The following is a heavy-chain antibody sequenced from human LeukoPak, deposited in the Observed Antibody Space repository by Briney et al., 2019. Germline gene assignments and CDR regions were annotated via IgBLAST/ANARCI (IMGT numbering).Heavy chain of an antibody. CDR2: IDPSDSYT. D-gene: IGHD3-9*01. CDR3: ATFHYDILTGYSLFDY. Sequence: GESLKISCKGSGYSFTSYWISWVRQMPGKGLEWMGRIDPSDSYTNYSPSFQGHVTISADKSISTAYLQWSCLKASDTAMYYCATFHYDILTGYSLFDYWGQGTLVTVSS. V-gene: IGHV5-10-1*01. J-gene: IGHJ4*02. CDR1: GYSFTSYW.